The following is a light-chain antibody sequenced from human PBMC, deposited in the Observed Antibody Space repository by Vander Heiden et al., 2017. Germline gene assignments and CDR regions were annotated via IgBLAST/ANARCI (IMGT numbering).Light chain of an antibody. CDR2: SNN. J-gene: IGLJ2*01. CDR1: SSNIGSNT. V-gene: IGLV1-44*01. Sequence: SVLTQQPSVFGPAGQRVTISCSGSSSNIGSNTVNWYQQLPGTAPKLLIYSNNQRPSGVPDRFSGSKSGTSASLAISGLQSEDEADYYCAAWDDSLNGVVFGGGTKLTVL. CDR3: AAWDDSLNGVV.